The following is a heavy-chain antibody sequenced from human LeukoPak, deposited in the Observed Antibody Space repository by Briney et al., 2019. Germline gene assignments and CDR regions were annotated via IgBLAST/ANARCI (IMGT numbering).Heavy chain of an antibody. J-gene: IGHJ5*02. CDR2: IKQDGSET. Sequence: GGSLRLSCAASGFTFSTSWMTWVRQAPGKGLEWVANIKQDGSETHYVDSVKGRFTISRDNAKNSLYLQMNSLRAEDTAVYYCAREEWWFDPWGQGTLVTVSS. CDR1: GFTFSTSW. V-gene: IGHV3-7*01. CDR3: AREEWWFDP. D-gene: IGHD2-8*01.